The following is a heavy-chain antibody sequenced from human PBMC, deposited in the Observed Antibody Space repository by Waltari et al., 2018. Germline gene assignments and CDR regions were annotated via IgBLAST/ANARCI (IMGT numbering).Heavy chain of an antibody. Sequence: QVQLQQWGAGLLKPSETLSLTCAVHGGSFSGYYWSWIRQPPGKGLEWIGESNHIGNTNYNPSLKSRVTISVDTSKNQFSLKLSSVTAADTAVYYCARYSSSLVDYWGQGTLVTVSS. D-gene: IGHD6-6*01. J-gene: IGHJ4*02. CDR2: SNHIGNT. V-gene: IGHV4-34*01. CDR3: ARYSSSLVDY. CDR1: GGSFSGYY.